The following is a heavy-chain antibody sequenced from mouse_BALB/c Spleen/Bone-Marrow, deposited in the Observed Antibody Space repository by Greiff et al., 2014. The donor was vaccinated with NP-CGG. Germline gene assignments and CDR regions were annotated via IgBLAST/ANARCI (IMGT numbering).Heavy chain of an antibody. V-gene: IGHV3-1*02. CDR2: IHYSGST. Sequence: EVKLEESGPDLVKPSQSLSLTCTVTDYSITSGYSWHWIRQFPGNKLEWMGYIHYSGSTNYNPSLKSRVSITRDTSKNQFFLQLXXXXTEDTATYYCARFDGTYAMDYWGQGTSVTVSS. D-gene: IGHD2-1*01. J-gene: IGHJ4*01. CDR1: DYSITSGYS. CDR3: ARFDGTYAMDY.